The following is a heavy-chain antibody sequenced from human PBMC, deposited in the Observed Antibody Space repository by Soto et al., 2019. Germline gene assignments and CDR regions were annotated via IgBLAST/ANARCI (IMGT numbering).Heavy chain of an antibody. J-gene: IGHJ6*02. CDR2: IIPIFGTA. CDR3: ARLYCGGDCYYYYYGMDV. D-gene: IGHD2-21*02. V-gene: IGHV1-69*14. CDR1: GGTFSSYA. Sequence: QVQLVQSGAEVKKPGSSVKVSCKASGGTFSSYAISWVRQAPGQGLEWMGGIIPIFGTANYAQKFQGRVTITADKSTSTAYMELGSLRSEDTAVYDCARLYCGGDCYYYYYGMDVWGQGTTVTVSS.